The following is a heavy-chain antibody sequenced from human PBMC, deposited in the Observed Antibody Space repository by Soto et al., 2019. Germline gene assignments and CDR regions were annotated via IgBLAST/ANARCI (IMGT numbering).Heavy chain of an antibody. V-gene: IGHV4-34*01. CDR2: INHSGST. CDR3: ALSVRRGENYDILTGTDY. CDR1: GGSFSGYY. J-gene: IGHJ4*02. Sequence: QVQLQQWGAGLLKPSETLSLTCAVYGGSFSGYYWSWIRQPPGKGLEWIGEINHSGSTNYNPSLNIRVPISVDTSKNQFSLKLSSVTAADTAVYYCALSVRRGENYDILTGTDYWGQGTLVTVSS. D-gene: IGHD3-9*01.